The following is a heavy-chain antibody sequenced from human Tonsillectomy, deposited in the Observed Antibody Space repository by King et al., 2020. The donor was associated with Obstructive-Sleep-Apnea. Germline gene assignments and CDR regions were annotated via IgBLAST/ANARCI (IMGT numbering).Heavy chain of an antibody. CDR3: ARGRSGWSEYFQD. CDR2: IYHSWRT. Sequence: QLQESGPGLVKPSETLSLTCSVSGYSISSGYYWGWIRQPPGKGLEWIGSIYHSWRTYYNPSLKSRVTISVDTSKKQFSLKVRSVTAADTAVYYCARGRSGWSEYFQDWGQGTLVTVSS. J-gene: IGHJ1*01. CDR1: GYSISSGYY. D-gene: IGHD6-19*01. V-gene: IGHV4-38-2*02.